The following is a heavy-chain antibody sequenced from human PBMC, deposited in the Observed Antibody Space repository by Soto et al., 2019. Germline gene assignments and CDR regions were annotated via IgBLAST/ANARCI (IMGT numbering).Heavy chain of an antibody. J-gene: IGHJ4*02. CDR1: GYTFTGYY. Sequence: ASVKVSCKASGYTFTGYYMHWVRQAPGQGLEWMGWINPNSGGTNYAQKFQGRVTMTRDTSISTAYMELSRLRSDDTAVYYCASLEDSRNIAAADYWGQGTLVTVSS. CDR2: INPNSGGT. V-gene: IGHV1-2*02. CDR3: ASLEDSRNIAAADY. D-gene: IGHD6-13*01.